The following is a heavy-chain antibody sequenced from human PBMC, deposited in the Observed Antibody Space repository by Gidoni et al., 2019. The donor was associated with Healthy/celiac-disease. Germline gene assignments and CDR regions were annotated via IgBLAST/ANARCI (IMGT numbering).Heavy chain of an antibody. CDR2: ISGSGGST. CDR3: AKGVAQPLLWFGEGTPTSDAFDI. D-gene: IGHD3-10*01. CDR1: GFTFSSYA. J-gene: IGHJ3*02. Sequence: EVQLLESGGGLVQPGGSLRLSCAASGFTFSSYAMSWVRQAPGKGLEWVSAISGSGGSTYYADSVKGRFTISRDNSKNTLYLQMNSLRAEDTAVYYCAKGVAQPLLWFGEGTPTSDAFDIWGQGTMVTVSS. V-gene: IGHV3-23*01.